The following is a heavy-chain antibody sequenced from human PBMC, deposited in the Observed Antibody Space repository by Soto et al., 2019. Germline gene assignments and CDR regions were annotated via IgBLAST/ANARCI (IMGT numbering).Heavy chain of an antibody. J-gene: IGHJ4*02. Sequence: GGSLRLSCAASGFTFSSYAMSWVRQAPGKGLEWVSAISGIGGSTYYADSVKGRFTISRDNSKNTLYLQKNSLSAEDTAVYYCAKDRGGRLSLMVLYWGQGTLVTVSS. CDR1: GFTFSSYA. D-gene: IGHD3-10*01. CDR2: ISGIGGST. CDR3: AKDRGGRLSLMVLY. V-gene: IGHV3-23*01.